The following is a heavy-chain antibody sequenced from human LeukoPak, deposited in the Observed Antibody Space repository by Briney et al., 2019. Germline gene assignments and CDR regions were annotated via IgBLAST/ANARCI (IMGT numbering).Heavy chain of an antibody. CDR2: IYYSGST. V-gene: IGHV4-59*01. CDR3: ARALLPYGAAGSGRFDP. D-gene: IGHD6-13*01. CDR1: GGSISRYY. J-gene: IGHJ5*02. Sequence: SETLSLTCTVSGGSISRYYWSWIRQPPGKGLEWIGYIYYSGSTNYNPSLKSRVTISVDTSKNQFSLKLSSVTAADMAVYYCARALLPYGAAGSGRFDPWGQGTLVTVSS.